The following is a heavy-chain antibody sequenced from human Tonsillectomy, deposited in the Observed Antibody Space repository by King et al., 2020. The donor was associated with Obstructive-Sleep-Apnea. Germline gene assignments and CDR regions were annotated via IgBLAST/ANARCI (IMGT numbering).Heavy chain of an antibody. V-gene: IGHV3-66*01. D-gene: IGHD5-18*01. CDR3: ARSDSYGWGWFDP. CDR2: IYSGGST. J-gene: IGHJ5*02. Sequence: VQLVESGGGLVQPGGSLRLSCAASGFTVSSNYMSWVRQAPGKGLEWVSVIYSGGSTYYADSVKGRFTISRDNSKNTLYLQMTSLRAEDTAVYYCARSDSYGWGWFDPWGQGTLVTVSS. CDR1: GFTVSSNY.